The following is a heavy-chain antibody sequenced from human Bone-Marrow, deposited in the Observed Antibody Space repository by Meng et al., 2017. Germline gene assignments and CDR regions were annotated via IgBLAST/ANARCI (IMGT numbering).Heavy chain of an antibody. CDR1: GGSISSSSYY. Sequence: QLQLQESGPGLVKPSETLSLTCTVSGGSISSSSYYWGWIRQPPGKGLEWIGSIYYSGSTYYNPSLKSRVTISVDTSKNQFSLKLSSVTAADTAVYYCARGGYCSGGSCNWGQGTLVTVSS. V-gene: IGHV4-39*01. CDR3: ARGGYCSGGSCN. CDR2: IYYSGST. D-gene: IGHD2-15*01. J-gene: IGHJ4*02.